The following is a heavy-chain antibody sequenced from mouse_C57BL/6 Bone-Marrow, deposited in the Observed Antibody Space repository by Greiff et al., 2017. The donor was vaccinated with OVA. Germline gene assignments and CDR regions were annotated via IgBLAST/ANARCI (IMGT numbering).Heavy chain of an antibody. D-gene: IGHD1-3*01. CDR2: INPGSGGT. CDR1: GYAFTNYL. J-gene: IGHJ4*01. Sequence: QVQLKESGAELVRPGTSVKVSCKASGYAFTNYLIEWVKQRPGQGLEWIGVINPGSGGTNYNEKFKGKATLTADKSSSTAYMQLSSLTSEDSAVYFCARYELYYARDYWGQGTSVTVSS. CDR3: ARYELYYARDY. V-gene: IGHV1-54*01.